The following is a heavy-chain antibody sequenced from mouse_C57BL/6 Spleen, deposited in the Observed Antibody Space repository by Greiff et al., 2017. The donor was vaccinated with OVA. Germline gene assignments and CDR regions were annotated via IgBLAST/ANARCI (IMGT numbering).Heavy chain of an antibody. D-gene: IGHD2-3*01. CDR3: ARLRLLREAMDY. J-gene: IGHJ4*01. Sequence: DVQLVESGGGLVKPGGSLKLSCAASGFTFSDYGMHWVRQAPEKGLEWVAYISSGSSTIYYADTVKGRFTISRDNAKNTLFLQMTSLRSEDTAMYYCARLRLLREAMDYWGQGTSVTVSS. V-gene: IGHV5-17*01. CDR1: GFTFSDYG. CDR2: ISSGSSTI.